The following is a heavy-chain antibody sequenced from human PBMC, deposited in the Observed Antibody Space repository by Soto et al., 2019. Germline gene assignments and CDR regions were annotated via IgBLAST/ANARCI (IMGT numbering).Heavy chain of an antibody. CDR3: ARGPRFLEWLPTPHFDY. Sequence: PGGSLRLSCAASGLTVSSNYMSWVRQAPGKGLEWVSVIYSGGSTYYADSVKGRFTISRHNSKNTLYLQMNSLRAEDTAVYYCARGPRFLEWLPTPHFDYWGQGTLVTVSS. J-gene: IGHJ4*02. CDR2: IYSGGST. V-gene: IGHV3-53*04. D-gene: IGHD3-3*01. CDR1: GLTVSSNY.